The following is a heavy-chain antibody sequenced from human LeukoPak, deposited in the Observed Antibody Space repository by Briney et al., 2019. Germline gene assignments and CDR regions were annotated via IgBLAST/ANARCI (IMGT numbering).Heavy chain of an antibody. CDR2: IYYSGST. D-gene: IGHD3-9*01. CDR3: ARSPSGWLNYFDY. V-gene: IGHV4-59*01. Sequence: SETLSLTCTVSGGSISSYYWSWIRQPPGKGLEWIGYIYYSGSTNYNPSLKSRVTISVDTSKNQFSLKLSSVTAADTAVYYCARSPSGWLNYFDYWGQGNLVTVSS. J-gene: IGHJ4*02. CDR1: GGSISSYY.